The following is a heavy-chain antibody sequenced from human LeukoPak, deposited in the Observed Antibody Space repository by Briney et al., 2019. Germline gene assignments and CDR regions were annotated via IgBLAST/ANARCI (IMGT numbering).Heavy chain of an antibody. J-gene: IGHJ4*02. V-gene: IGHV3-53*05. CDR1: GFTVSSNY. Sequence: GGSLRLSCAASGFTVSSNYMSWVRQAPGKGLEWVSVIYSGGSTYYADSVKGRFTISRDNSKNTLYLQMNSLRAEDTAVYYCAKLVVTAINPTYYFDYWGQGTLVTVSS. CDR2: IYSGGST. CDR3: AKLVVTAINPTYYFDY. D-gene: IGHD2-21*02.